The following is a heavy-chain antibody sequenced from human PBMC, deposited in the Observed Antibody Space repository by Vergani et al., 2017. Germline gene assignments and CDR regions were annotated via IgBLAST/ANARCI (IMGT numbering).Heavy chain of an antibody. CDR3: ARVEMAIFKTIDY. Sequence: EVQLVESGGGLVKPGGSLRLSCAASGFTFSSYSMNWVRQAPGKGLEWVSSISSSSSYIYYADSVKGRFTISRDNAKTSLYLQMNSLRAEDTAVYYCARVEMAIFKTIDYWGQGTLVTVSS. D-gene: IGHD5-24*01. CDR1: GFTFSSYS. J-gene: IGHJ4*02. CDR2: ISSSSSYI. V-gene: IGHV3-21*01.